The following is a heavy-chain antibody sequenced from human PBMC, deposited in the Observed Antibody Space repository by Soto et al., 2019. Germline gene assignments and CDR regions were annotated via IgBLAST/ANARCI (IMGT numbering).Heavy chain of an antibody. J-gene: IGHJ4*02. D-gene: IGHD6-13*01. Sequence: SGGSLRLSCAASGFTFSSYAMHWVRQAPGKGLEWVAVISYDGSNKYYADSVKGRFTISRDNAKNSLYLQMNSLRAEDTAVYYCARASITSSSWYLHNFDYWGQGTLVTVSS. CDR2: ISYDGSNK. CDR1: GFTFSSYA. CDR3: ARASITSSSWYLHNFDY. V-gene: IGHV3-30-3*01.